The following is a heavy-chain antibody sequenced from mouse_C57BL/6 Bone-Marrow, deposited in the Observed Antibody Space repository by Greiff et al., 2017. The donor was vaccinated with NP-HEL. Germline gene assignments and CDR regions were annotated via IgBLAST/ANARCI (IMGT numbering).Heavy chain of an antibody. J-gene: IGHJ1*03. D-gene: IGHD1-1*01. CDR2: ILPGSGST. Sequence: VQLQQSGAELMKPGASVKLSCKASGYTFTGYWIEWVKQRPGHGLEWIGEILPGSGSTNYNEKFKGKATFTVDTSSNTAYMQLSSLTTEDSAIYYCARRGLLLRYWYFDVWGTGTTVTVSS. CDR3: ARRGLLLRYWYFDV. CDR1: GYTFTGYW. V-gene: IGHV1-9*01.